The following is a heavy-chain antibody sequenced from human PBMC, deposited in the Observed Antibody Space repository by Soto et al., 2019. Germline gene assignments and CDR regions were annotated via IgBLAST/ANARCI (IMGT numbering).Heavy chain of an antibody. D-gene: IGHD4-4*01. CDR2: IWDDGSNK. J-gene: IGHJ6*03. V-gene: IGHV3-33*01. Sequence: GSLRLSCAAAGFTFSSYGMPWVRPAPGKGLEWVAVIWDDGSNKYYADSVKGRFTISRDNSKNTLYLQMNSLRAEDTAVYYCARSVTAPRGYYYYYMDVWGKGTTVTVSS. CDR3: ARSVTAPRGYYYYYMDV. CDR1: GFTFSSYG.